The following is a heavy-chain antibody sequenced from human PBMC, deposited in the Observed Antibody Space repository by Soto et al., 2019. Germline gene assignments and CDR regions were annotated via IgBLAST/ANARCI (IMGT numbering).Heavy chain of an antibody. J-gene: IGHJ6*03. V-gene: IGHV3-74*01. CDR1: EFTFSGRS. Sequence: EVQLVESGGGLVQPGGSLRLSCAASEFTFSGRSVHWVRQAPGKGLVWVSGIDKVGTDSTYADSVKGRFTSSRDNAKNTVYVQMNSRIVEDTVVYYCARGWFGPDVWGKGTTFTVS. CDR2: IDKVGTDS. D-gene: IGHD3-10*01. CDR3: ARGWFGPDV.